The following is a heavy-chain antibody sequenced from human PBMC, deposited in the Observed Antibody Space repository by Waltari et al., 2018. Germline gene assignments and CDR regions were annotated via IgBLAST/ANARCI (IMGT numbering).Heavy chain of an antibody. Sequence: QVQLQQWGAGLLKPSETLSLTCAVHGGSFSGYYWRWTRHPPGKGLEWIGEINHSGSTNYNPSLKSRVTISVDTSKNQFSLKLSSVTAADTAVYYCARTLSSPRSGWYGYNWFDPWGQGTLVTVSS. J-gene: IGHJ5*02. V-gene: IGHV4-34*01. CDR2: INHSGST. CDR3: ARTLSSPRSGWYGYNWFDP. D-gene: IGHD6-19*01. CDR1: GGSFSGYY.